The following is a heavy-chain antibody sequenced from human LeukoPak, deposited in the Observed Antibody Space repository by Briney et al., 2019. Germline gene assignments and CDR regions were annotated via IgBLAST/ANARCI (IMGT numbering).Heavy chain of an antibody. V-gene: IGHV4-39*01. CDR1: GGSISSSSYH. CDR3: ARIQWELLVYFDY. J-gene: IGHJ4*02. CDR2: IYYSGST. Sequence: SETLSLTCTVSGGSISSSSYHWGWIRQPPGKGLEWIGSIYYSGSTYYNPSLKSRVTISVDTSKNQFSLKLSSVTAADTAVYYCARIQWELLVYFDYWGQGTLVTVSS. D-gene: IGHD1-26*01.